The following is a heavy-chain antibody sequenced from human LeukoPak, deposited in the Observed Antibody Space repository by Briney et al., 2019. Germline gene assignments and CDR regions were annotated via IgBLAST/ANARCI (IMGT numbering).Heavy chain of an antibody. Sequence: GGALRLSCAAPGFTFSSYAMHWVRQAPGKGLEWVAVISYDGSNKYYADSVKGRFTISRDNSKNTLYLQMNSLRAEDTAVYYCARDPGGYCSSTSCYRAHFDYWGQGTLVTVSS. CDR3: ARDPGGYCSSTSCYRAHFDY. D-gene: IGHD2-2*01. CDR2: ISYDGSNK. CDR1: GFTFSSYA. V-gene: IGHV3-30-3*01. J-gene: IGHJ4*02.